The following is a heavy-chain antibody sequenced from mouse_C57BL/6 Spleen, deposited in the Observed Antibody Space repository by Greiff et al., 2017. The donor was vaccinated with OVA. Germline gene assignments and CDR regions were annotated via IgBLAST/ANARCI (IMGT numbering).Heavy chain of an antibody. CDR1: GFTFSDYG. CDR3: ARQGTGVFDY. D-gene: IGHD4-1*01. Sequence: DVKLVESGGGLVKPGGSLKLSCAASGFTFSDYGMHWVRQAPEKGLEWVAYISSGSSTIYYADTVKGRFTISRDNAKNTLFLQMTSLRSEDTAMYYCARQGTGVFDYWGQGTTLTVSS. J-gene: IGHJ2*01. CDR2: ISSGSSTI. V-gene: IGHV5-17*01.